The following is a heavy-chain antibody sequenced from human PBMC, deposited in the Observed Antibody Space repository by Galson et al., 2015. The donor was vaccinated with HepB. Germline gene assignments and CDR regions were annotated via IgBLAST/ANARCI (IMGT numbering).Heavy chain of an antibody. D-gene: IGHD2-2*01. CDR3: ARWGVVVPAATQSKRAARNWFDP. V-gene: IGHV1-2*02. J-gene: IGHJ5*02. Sequence: SVKVSCKASGYTFTGYYMHWVRQAPGQGLEWMGWINPNSGGTNYAQKFQGRVTMTRDTSISTAYMELSRLRSDDTAVYYCARWGVVVPAATQSKRAARNWFDPWGQGTLVTVSS. CDR1: GYTFTGYY. CDR2: INPNSGGT.